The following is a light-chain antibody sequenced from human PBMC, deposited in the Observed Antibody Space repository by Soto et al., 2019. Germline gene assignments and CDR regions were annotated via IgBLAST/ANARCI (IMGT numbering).Light chain of an antibody. V-gene: IGKV3-11*01. CDR3: QQRSKWPLVT. Sequence: EIVLTQSPVTLSLSPGERATLSCRASQSVNRYLAWYQQKPGQAPRLLIYDASNRATGIPARFSGSGSGTDFTLTISSLEPEDFAVYYCQQRSKWPLVTFGPGTKVDIK. CDR2: DAS. CDR1: QSVNRY. J-gene: IGKJ3*01.